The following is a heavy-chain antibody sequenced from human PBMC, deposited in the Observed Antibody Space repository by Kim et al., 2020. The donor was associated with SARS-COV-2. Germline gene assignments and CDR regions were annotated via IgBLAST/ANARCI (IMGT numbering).Heavy chain of an antibody. Sequence: SETLSLTCTVSGGSVSSGSYYWSWIRQPPGKGLEWIGYIYYSGSTNYNPSLKSRVTISVDTSKNQFSLKLSSVTAADTAVYYCAREKAGDSSGYYINYYGMDVWGQGTTVTVSS. D-gene: IGHD3-22*01. CDR1: GGSVSSGSYY. V-gene: IGHV4-61*01. CDR2: IYYSGST. J-gene: IGHJ6*02. CDR3: AREKAGDSSGYYINYYGMDV.